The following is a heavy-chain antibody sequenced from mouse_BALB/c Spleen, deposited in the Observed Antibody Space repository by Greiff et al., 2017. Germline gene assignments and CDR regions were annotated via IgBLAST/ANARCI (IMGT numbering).Heavy chain of an antibody. CDR2: ISYSGST. CDR1: GYSITSDYA. Sequence: EVKLQESGPGLVKPSQSLSLTCTVTGYSITSDYAWNWIRQFPGNKLEWMGYISYSGSTSYNPSLKSRISITRDTSKNQFFLQLNSVTTEDTATYYCARGIKRGYAMDYWGQGTSVTVSS. J-gene: IGHJ4*01. CDR3: ARGIKRGYAMDY. D-gene: IGHD1-1*01. V-gene: IGHV3-2*02.